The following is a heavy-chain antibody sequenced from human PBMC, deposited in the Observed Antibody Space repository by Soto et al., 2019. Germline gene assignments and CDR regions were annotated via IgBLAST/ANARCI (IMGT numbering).Heavy chain of an antibody. J-gene: IGHJ4*02. CDR3: ARRLSMTTVTIFGY. D-gene: IGHD4-17*01. Sequence: EASVKVSCKASGYTFTSYDINWVRQATGQGLEWMGWMNPNSGNTGYAQKFQGRVTMTRNTSISTAYMELSSLRSEDTAVYYCARRLSMTTVTIFGYWGQGTLVTVSS. V-gene: IGHV1-8*01. CDR2: MNPNSGNT. CDR1: GYTFTSYD.